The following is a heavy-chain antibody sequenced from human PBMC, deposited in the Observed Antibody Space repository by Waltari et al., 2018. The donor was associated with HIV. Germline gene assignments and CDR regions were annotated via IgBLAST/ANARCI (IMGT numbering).Heavy chain of an antibody. CDR2: IWYDGSKK. D-gene: IGHD6-13*01. V-gene: IGHV3-33*01. J-gene: IGHJ4*02. Sequence: VQPGRSLRLSCATSGFTLSSYGMHWVRQAPGKGLEWVTVIWYDGSKKYYADSVKGRFTISRDNSKNTLYLQMNSLRIEDTAVYYCARKYSSSWGAPFDYWGQGTLVTVSS. CDR3: ARKYSSSWGAPFDY. CDR1: GFTLSSYG.